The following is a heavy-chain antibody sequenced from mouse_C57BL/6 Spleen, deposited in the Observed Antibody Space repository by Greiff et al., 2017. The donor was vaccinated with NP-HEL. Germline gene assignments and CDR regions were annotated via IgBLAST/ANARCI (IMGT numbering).Heavy chain of an antibody. CDR2: INPYNGDT. CDR3: ARPDYYGYGDY. J-gene: IGHJ2*01. CDR1: GYSFTGYF. Sequence: VQLQQSGPELVKPGDSVKISCKASGYSFTGYFMNWVMQSHGKSLEWIGRINPYNGDTFYNQKFKGKATLTVDKSSSTAHMELRSLTSEDSAVYYCARPDYYGYGDYWGQGTTLTVSS. V-gene: IGHV1-20*01. D-gene: IGHD2-2*01.